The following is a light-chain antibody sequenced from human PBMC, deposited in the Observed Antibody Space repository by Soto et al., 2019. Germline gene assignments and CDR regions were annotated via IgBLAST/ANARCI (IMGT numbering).Light chain of an antibody. V-gene: IGKV3-11*01. CDR3: QQRSNWDT. J-gene: IGKJ4*01. Sequence: EIVLTQSPATLSLSPGERATLSCRASQSVSSYLAWYQQKPGQAPRLLIYDASNMATGIPARFSGSGSGTDFTLTISSLEPEDFAVYYCQQRSNWDTFGGGTKVEIK. CDR1: QSVSSY. CDR2: DAS.